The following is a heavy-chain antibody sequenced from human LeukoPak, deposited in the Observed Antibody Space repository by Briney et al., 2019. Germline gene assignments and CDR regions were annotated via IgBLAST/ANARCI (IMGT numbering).Heavy chain of an antibody. CDR2: ILTNGDT. D-gene: IGHD3-10*01. CDR1: GFAFSSFD. CDR3: ARDRFGERTFEK. Sequence: GWSLRLSCAASGFAFSSFDILWVRQSPRKGLEWVARILTNGDTDYGASVEGRFTISRENAKSYVYLQMNSLRDGDTAVYYCARDRFGERTFEKWGQGTMVTVSS. J-gene: IGHJ3*02. V-gene: IGHV3-13*01.